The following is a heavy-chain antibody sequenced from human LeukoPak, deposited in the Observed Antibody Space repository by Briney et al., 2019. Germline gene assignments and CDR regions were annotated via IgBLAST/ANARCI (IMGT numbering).Heavy chain of an antibody. CDR2: ISYDGSNK. CDR1: GFTFSSYA. J-gene: IGHJ4*02. CDR3: AREGKVAVAGFAC. D-gene: IGHD6-19*01. V-gene: IGHV3-30*04. Sequence: GRSLRLSCAASGFTFSSYAMHWVRQAPGKGLEWVAVISYDGSNKYYADSVKGRFTISRDNSKNTLYLQMNSLRAEDTAVYYCAREGKVAVAGFACWGQGTLVTVSS.